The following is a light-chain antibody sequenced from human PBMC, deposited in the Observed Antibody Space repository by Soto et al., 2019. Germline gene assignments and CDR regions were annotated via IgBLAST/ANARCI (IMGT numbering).Light chain of an antibody. CDR1: NLGEKY. Sequence: SYELTQPPSVSVSPGQTVSITCSGDNLGEKYACWYQQKPGQSPLLVIYQDTKRPSGIPERFSGSNSGNTATLTIRGTQAMDEADYYCQAWDSSTAVFGGGTKLTVL. V-gene: IGLV3-1*01. CDR2: QDT. CDR3: QAWDSSTAV. J-gene: IGLJ2*01.